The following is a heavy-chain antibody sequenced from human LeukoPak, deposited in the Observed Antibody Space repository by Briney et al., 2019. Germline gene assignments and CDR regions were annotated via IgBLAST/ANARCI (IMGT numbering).Heavy chain of an antibody. CDR1: GFTFSSYA. CDR3: AKDEYCGGDCYYDSWFDP. V-gene: IGHV3-23*01. D-gene: IGHD2-21*02. J-gene: IGHJ5*02. Sequence: GGSLRLSCAASGFTFSSYAMSWVRQAPGKGLEWVSAISGSGGSTYYADSVKGRFTISRDNSKNTLYLQMNSPRAEDTAVYYCAKDEYCGGDCYYDSWFDPWGQGTLVTVSS. CDR2: ISGSGGST.